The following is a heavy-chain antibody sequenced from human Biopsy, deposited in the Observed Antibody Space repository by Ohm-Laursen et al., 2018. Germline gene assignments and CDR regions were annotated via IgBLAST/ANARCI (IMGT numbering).Heavy chain of an antibody. D-gene: IGHD4-11*01. CDR1: GDSVTKYY. V-gene: IGHV4-59*02. J-gene: IGHJ6*02. CDR2: IYYSVMT. Sequence: SQTLSLTCTVSGDSVTKYYWSWIRQPPGKGLEWIGHIYYSVMTNYNPSLQSRVSISVDTSMNQVSLTLSSVTAADTSVYYCARDSGILNYGNFKYYHYYGMDVWGQGTKVTVSS. CDR3: ARDSGILNYGNFKYYHYYGMDV.